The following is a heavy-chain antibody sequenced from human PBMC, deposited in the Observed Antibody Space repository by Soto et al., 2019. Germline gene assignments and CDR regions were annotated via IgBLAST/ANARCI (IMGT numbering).Heavy chain of an antibody. CDR1: GGSIISYY. D-gene: IGHD6-13*01. CDR2: IYYSGST. Sequence: SETLSLTCTVSGGSIISYYWSWIRQPPGKGLEWIGYIYYSGSTNYNPSLKSRVTISVDTSKNQFSLKLSSVTAADTAVYYCARSIAAAGLMDYWGQGTLVTVSS. CDR3: ARSIAAAGLMDY. V-gene: IGHV4-59*01. J-gene: IGHJ4*02.